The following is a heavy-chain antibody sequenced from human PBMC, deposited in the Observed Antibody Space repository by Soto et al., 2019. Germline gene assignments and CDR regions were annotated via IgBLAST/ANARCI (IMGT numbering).Heavy chain of an antibody. CDR1: GYTFTSYY. CDR2: INPSGGST. D-gene: IGHD2-21*02. J-gene: IGHJ4*02. V-gene: IGHV1-46*01. CDR3: ARSIVVVTAADY. Sequence: ASVKVSCKASGYTFTSYYMHWVRQAPGQGLEWMGIINPSGGSTSYAQKFQGRVTITRDTSASTAYMELSSLRSEDTAVYYCARSIVVVTAADYWGQGTLVTVSS.